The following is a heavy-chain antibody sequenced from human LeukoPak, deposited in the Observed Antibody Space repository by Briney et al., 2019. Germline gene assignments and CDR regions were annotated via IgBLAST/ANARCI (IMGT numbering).Heavy chain of an antibody. Sequence: GASVKVSCKASGYTFTGSYIHWVRQAPGQGLEWMGIITPSGGSTSYAQKFQGRVTMTRDTSTSTVYMDLSSLTSEDTAVYYCARDVISYYYDSSGSPIGSHFDYWGQGTLVTVSS. CDR1: GYTFTGSY. CDR2: ITPSGGST. J-gene: IGHJ4*02. CDR3: ARDVISYYYDSSGSPIGSHFDY. V-gene: IGHV1-46*01. D-gene: IGHD3-22*01.